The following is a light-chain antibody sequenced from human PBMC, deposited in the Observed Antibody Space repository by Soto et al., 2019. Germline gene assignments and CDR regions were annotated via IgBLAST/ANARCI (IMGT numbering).Light chain of an antibody. Sequence: EKVMTQSPATLSRSPGERATLSCRASQSVSNFLAWYQQKPGQAPRLLIYGASTRATGVPARFSGSGSGTEFSLTISSLQSEDVAVYYCQQYSNWPSWTFGQGTKVEVK. J-gene: IGKJ1*01. CDR2: GAS. CDR1: QSVSNF. V-gene: IGKV3-15*01. CDR3: QQYSNWPSWT.